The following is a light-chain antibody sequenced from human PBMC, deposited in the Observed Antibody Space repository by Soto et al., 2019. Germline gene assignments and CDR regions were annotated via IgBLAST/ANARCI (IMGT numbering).Light chain of an antibody. CDR3: QQYDTYPCT. Sequence: DIQMTQSPSTLSASVGERVTITCRATQSISSSLAWYQQKPGKAPKLLIYEASSLESGVPSRFSGSGSGTEFTLTITSLQPDDFATYYCQQYDTYPCTFGQGTKLEIK. J-gene: IGKJ2*02. CDR2: EAS. CDR1: QSISSS. V-gene: IGKV1-5*03.